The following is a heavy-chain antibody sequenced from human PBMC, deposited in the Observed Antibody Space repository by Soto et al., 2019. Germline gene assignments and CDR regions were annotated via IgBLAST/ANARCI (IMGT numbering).Heavy chain of an antibody. CDR2: INPNSGGT. V-gene: IGHV1-2*02. J-gene: IGHJ5*02. Sequence: GASVKVSFKASGYTFTAYYMHWLRQAPGQGLEWMGWINPNSGGTNYAQRFQGRVTVTNDTSISTTYMELSSLGSDDTAVYYCARGDFDRSGNYNAGWFAPWGQGTLVTVSS. D-gene: IGHD3-22*01. CDR1: GYTFTAYY. CDR3: ARGDFDRSGNYNAGWFAP.